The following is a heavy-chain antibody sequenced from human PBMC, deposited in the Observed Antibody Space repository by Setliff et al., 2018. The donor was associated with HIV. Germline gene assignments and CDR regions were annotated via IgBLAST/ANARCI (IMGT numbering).Heavy chain of an antibody. CDR3: AKEGDSSGWYLDY. Sequence: GGSLRLSCAASGFTFDDYAMHWARQAPGKGLEWVSLFSWDGGSTYYADSVEGRFTVSRDSYRNSLYLQMNSLRAEDTAMYYCAKEGDSSGWYLDYWGQGTLVTVSS. V-gene: IGHV3-43D*03. CDR2: FSWDGGST. J-gene: IGHJ4*02. CDR1: GFTFDDYA. D-gene: IGHD6-19*01.